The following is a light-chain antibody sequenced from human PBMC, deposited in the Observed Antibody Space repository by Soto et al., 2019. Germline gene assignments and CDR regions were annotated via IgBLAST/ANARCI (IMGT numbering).Light chain of an antibody. CDR1: QSIIKY. Sequence: DIQMTQSQSSLPASVGDRVTLTCRASQSIIKYLNWYQHQPGKAPTLLIYGASNLPSGVPSRVSGSRSETDFTLTINGLQPEDFATYYCQDTFNNSPLTFGGGTKVVIK. V-gene: IGKV1-39*01. CDR3: QDTFNNSPLT. J-gene: IGKJ4*01. CDR2: GAS.